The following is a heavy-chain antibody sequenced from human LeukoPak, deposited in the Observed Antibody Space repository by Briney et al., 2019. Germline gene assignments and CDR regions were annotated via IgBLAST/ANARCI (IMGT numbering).Heavy chain of an antibody. V-gene: IGHV3-23*01. J-gene: IGHJ4*02. CDR3: ANYYDSSGYYYIDY. CDR2: ISGSGGST. Sequence: GGSLRLSCAASGFTVSSNYMSWVRQAPGKGLEWVSAISGSGGSTYYADSVKGRFTISRDNSKNTLYLQMNSLRAEDTAVYYCANYYDSSGYYYIDYWGQGTLVTVSS. D-gene: IGHD3-22*01. CDR1: GFTVSSNY.